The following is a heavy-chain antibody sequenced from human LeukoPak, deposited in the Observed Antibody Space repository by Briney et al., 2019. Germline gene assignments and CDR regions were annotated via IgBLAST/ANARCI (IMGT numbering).Heavy chain of an antibody. D-gene: IGHD6-13*01. CDR2: IYSGGST. J-gene: IGHJ4*02. CDR3: ARNLAAFNTGDC. V-gene: IGHV3-53*01. Sequence: GGSLRLSCAASGFTVSSVYMSWVRQAPGKGLEWVSVIYSGGSTYYADSVKGRFTISRDNSKNTLYLQMNSLRAEDTAVYYCARNLAAFNTGDCWGQGTLVTVSS. CDR1: GFTVSSVY.